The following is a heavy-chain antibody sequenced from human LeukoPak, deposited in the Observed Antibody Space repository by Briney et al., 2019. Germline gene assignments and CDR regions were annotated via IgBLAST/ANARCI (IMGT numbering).Heavy chain of an antibody. D-gene: IGHD3-10*01. CDR1: GGSISSGDSY. CDR3: ARVSRGGSGSGAFDI. Sequence: SQTLSLTCTVSGGSISSGDSYWSWIRQPPGKVLEWIGYIYYSGSTYYNPSLKSRITISVDTSKNQFSLNLSSVTAADTAVYFCARVSRGGSGSGAFDIWGQGTMVTASS. CDR2: IYYSGST. V-gene: IGHV4-30-4*01. J-gene: IGHJ3*02.